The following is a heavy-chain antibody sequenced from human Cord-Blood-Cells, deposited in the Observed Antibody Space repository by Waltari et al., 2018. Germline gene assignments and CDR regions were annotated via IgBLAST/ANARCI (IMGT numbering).Heavy chain of an antibody. V-gene: IGHV1-8*03. CDR3: ARTYSGSYYYYYYMDV. D-gene: IGHD1-26*01. J-gene: IGHJ6*03. CDR2: MNPNSGNT. CDR1: GYTFTSYD. Sequence: QVQLVQSGAEVKKPGASVKVSCKASGYTFTSYDINWVRQATGQGLEWMGWMNPNSGNTGYAQKFQGRVTITRNTAISTAYMELSSLRSEDTAVYYCARTYSGSYYYYYYMDVWGKGTTVTVSS.